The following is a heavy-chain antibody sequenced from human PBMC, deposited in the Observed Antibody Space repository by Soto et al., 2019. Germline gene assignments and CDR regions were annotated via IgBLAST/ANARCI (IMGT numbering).Heavy chain of an antibody. D-gene: IGHD6-13*01. Sequence: SETLSLTCTVSGGSISSYYWSWIRQPPGKGLEWIGYIYFSWGTNYNPSLKSRVTISVDTSKNQFSLKLSSVTAADTAVYYCARESRSWYGSIWDYWGQGTPVT. CDR3: ARESRSWYGSIWDY. CDR2: IYFSWGT. V-gene: IGHV4-59*12. CDR1: GGSISSYY. J-gene: IGHJ4*02.